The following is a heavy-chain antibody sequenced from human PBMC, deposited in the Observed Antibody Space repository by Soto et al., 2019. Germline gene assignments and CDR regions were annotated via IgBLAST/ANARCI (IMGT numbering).Heavy chain of an antibody. V-gene: IGHV4-31*03. CDR2: IYYSGST. Sequence: SETLSLTCTVSGGSISSGGYYWSWIRQHPGKGLEWIGYIYYSGSTYYNPSLKSRVTISVDTSKNQFSLKLSSVTAEDTAVYYCARQRFGELSRKWFDPWGQGTLVTVSS. D-gene: IGHD3-10*01. CDR3: ARQRFGELSRKWFDP. CDR1: GGSISSGGYY. J-gene: IGHJ5*02.